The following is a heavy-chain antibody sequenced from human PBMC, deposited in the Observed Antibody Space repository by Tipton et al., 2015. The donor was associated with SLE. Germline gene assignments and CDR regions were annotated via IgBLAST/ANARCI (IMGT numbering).Heavy chain of an antibody. V-gene: IGHV4-4*08. CDR1: GGSISNYY. CDR3: ARLGDLGAFDI. J-gene: IGHJ3*02. Sequence: TLSLTCTVSGGSISNYYWSWIRQPPGKGLEWIGYAYTSGSTNYIPSLRGRVTISVDTSKQQFSLKLSSVTAADTAVYYCARLGDLGAFDIWGQGTMVTVSS. D-gene: IGHD1-26*01. CDR2: AYTSGST.